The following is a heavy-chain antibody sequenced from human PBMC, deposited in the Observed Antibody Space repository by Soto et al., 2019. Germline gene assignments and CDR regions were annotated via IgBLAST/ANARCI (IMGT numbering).Heavy chain of an antibody. CDR3: ARSVFP. CDR1: DDSIRRSAYY. J-gene: IGHJ5*02. Sequence: PSETLSLTCTVSDDSIRRSAYYWGWIRQPPGKGLEWIGSIYFTGSTYYRPSLKSRVTISVDRSKNQFSLKLSSVTAADTAVYYCARSVFPWGQGTLVTVSS. CDR2: IYFTGST. V-gene: IGHV4-39*07.